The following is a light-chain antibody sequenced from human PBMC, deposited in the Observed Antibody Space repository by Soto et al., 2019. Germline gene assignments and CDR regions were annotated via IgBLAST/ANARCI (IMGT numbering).Light chain of an antibody. Sequence: DIQMTQSPSTLSASVGDRVTITCRASQGISKWLAWYQQKPGKAPKLLIYGASSLENGVPSRFSGSGSGTEFTLTISSLQPDDFATYFCQQYNSYALWSFGQGTKVDLK. CDR2: GAS. CDR3: QQYNSYALWS. V-gene: IGKV1-5*01. J-gene: IGKJ1*01. CDR1: QGISKW.